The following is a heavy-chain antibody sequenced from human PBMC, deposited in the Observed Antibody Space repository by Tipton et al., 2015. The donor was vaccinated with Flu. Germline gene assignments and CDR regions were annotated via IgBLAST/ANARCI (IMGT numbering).Heavy chain of an antibody. CDR1: GYSINSGYY. CDR2: ILHSGST. J-gene: IGHJ4*02. CDR3: AREALPRYLDY. Sequence: TLSLTCSVSGYSINSGYYWTWIRQHRGKGLEWIGYILHSGSTYYTPSLKSRVSISLDMSKNQFSLKLNSVTAADTAVYFCAREALPRYLDYWGQGTLVTVSS. V-gene: IGHV4-31*03. D-gene: IGHD1-14*01.